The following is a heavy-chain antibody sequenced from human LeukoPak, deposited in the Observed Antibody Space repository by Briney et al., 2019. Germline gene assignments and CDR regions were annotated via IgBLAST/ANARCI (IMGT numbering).Heavy chain of an antibody. CDR1: GYTFTGYY. V-gene: IGHV1-2*02. J-gene: IGHJ4*02. D-gene: IGHD3-16*02. Sequence: ASVKVSCKASGYTFTGYYMHWVRQAPGQGLEWMGWINPNSGGTNYAQKFQGRVTMTRDTSISTAYMELSRLRSDDTAVYYCARALIRYDYVWGSYRSGDYWGQGTLVTVSS. CDR3: ARALIRYDYVWGSYRSGDY. CDR2: INPNSGGT.